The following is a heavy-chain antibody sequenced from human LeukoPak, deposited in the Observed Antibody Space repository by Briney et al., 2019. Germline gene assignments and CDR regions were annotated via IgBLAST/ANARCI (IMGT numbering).Heavy chain of an antibody. V-gene: IGHV4-4*07. Sequence: SETLSLTCTVSGGSISSYYWSWIRQPAGKGLEWIGRIYTSGSTNYNPSLKSRVTMSVDTSKNQFSLKLSSVTAADTAVYYCARGGDVLRYFDWLSQPRDFDYWGQGTLVTVSS. J-gene: IGHJ4*02. CDR2: IYTSGST. CDR1: GGSISSYY. D-gene: IGHD3-9*01. CDR3: ARGGDVLRYFDWLSQPRDFDY.